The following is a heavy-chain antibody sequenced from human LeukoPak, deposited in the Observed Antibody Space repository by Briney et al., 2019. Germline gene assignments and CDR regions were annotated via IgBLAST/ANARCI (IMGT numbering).Heavy chain of an antibody. J-gene: IGHJ5*02. CDR1: GGSISGYY. V-gene: IGHV4-59*01. CDR2: IYYSGST. Sequence: SQTLSLTCTVSGGSISGYYWSWIRQPPGKGLEWIGYIYYSGSTNYNPSLKSRVTISVDTSKNQFSLKLSSVTAADTAVYYCARDSVYCSSTSCQGFDPWGQGTLVTVSS. D-gene: IGHD2-2*01. CDR3: ARDSVYCSSTSCQGFDP.